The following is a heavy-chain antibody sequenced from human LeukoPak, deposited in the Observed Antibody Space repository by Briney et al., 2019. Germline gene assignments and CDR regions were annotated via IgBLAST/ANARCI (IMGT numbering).Heavy chain of an antibody. Sequence: GGSLRLSCAASGFNFNAYSMAWVRQAPGKGLEWVSGISWNSGSIGYADSVEGRFTISRDNAKNSLYLQMNSLRAEDTALYYCAKDQGEGSGYRPGGAFDIWGQGTMVTVSS. D-gene: IGHD3-22*01. CDR3: AKDQGEGSGYRPGGAFDI. V-gene: IGHV3-9*01. CDR2: ISWNSGSI. CDR1: GFNFNAYS. J-gene: IGHJ3*02.